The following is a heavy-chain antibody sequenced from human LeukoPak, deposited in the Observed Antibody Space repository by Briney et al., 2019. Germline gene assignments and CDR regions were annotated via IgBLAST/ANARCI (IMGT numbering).Heavy chain of an antibody. CDR3: ARDDCSSTSCLLTDY. D-gene: IGHD2-2*01. V-gene: IGHV3-21*01. Sequence: PGGSLRLSCAASGFTFSSYSTNWVRQAPGKGLEWVSSISSSSSYIYYADSVKGRFTISRDNAKNSLYLQMNSLRAEDTAVYYCARDDCSSTSCLLTDYWGQGTLVTVSS. CDR1: GFTFSSYS. J-gene: IGHJ4*02. CDR2: ISSSSSYI.